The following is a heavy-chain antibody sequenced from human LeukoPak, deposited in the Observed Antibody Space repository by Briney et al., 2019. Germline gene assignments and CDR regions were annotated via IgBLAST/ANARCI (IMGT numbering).Heavy chain of an antibody. CDR2: IYYSGST. CDR1: GGSISSSSYY. J-gene: IGHJ4*02. CDR3: ANTRIPLLRFLPRGPD. V-gene: IGHV4-39*07. Sequence: PSETLSLTCTVSGGSISSSSYYWGWIRQPPGKGLEWIGSIYYSGSTYYNPSLKSRVTVSVDMSKNQFSLKPRSVTAADTAVYYCANTRIPLLRFLPRGPDWGQGTLVTVSS. D-gene: IGHD3-3*01.